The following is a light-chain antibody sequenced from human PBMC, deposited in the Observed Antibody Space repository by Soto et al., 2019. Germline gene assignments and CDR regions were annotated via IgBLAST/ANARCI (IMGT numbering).Light chain of an antibody. V-gene: IGKV2-30*01. CDR2: RIS. CDR3: MQGTHWPYT. CDR1: QGLVDNDGYSY. J-gene: IGKJ2*01. Sequence: VVMTQSPLSMAATLGEPASVSCRSSQGLVDNDGYSYLSWFHQRPGRSPRRLIYRISNRDTRVPDRISGSGSGTHFTLKISRVEAEDVGVYYCMQGTHWPYTFGQGTHLEI.